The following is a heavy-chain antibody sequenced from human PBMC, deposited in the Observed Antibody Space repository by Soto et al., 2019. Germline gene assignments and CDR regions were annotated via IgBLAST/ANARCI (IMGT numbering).Heavy chain of an antibody. D-gene: IGHD6-13*01. Sequence: GSLRLSCAASGFTVSSNYMSWVRQAPGKGLEWVSVIYSGGSTYYADSVKGRFTISRDNSKNTLYLQMNSLRAEDTAVYYCAREDSSSWYNPSHYYYGMDVWGQGTTVTVSS. CDR2: IYSGGST. CDR3: AREDSSSWYNPSHYYYGMDV. CDR1: GFTVSSNY. J-gene: IGHJ6*02. V-gene: IGHV3-53*01.